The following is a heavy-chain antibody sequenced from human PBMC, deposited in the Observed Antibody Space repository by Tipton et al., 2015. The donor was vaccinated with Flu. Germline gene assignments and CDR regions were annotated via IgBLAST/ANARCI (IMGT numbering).Heavy chain of an antibody. Sequence: QSGAEVKKPGASVKVSCKASGYTFTAYYIHWLRQAPGQGLEWMGGIVPIFGAANYAQKFQGRVTITADESTNTAYMELSRLSSEDTAIYYCAGSEYHLLYRPDYWGQGTLVTVSS. J-gene: IGHJ4*02. CDR1: GYTFTAYY. V-gene: IGHV1-69*13. CDR2: IVPIFGAA. CDR3: AGSEYHLLYRPDY. D-gene: IGHD3-3*01.